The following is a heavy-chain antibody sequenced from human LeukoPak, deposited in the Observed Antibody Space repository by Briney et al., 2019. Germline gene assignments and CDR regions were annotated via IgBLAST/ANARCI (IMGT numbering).Heavy chain of an antibody. CDR1: GFTFSSYA. V-gene: IGHV3-23*01. J-gene: IGHJ4*02. CDR3: AKDSRLRFLEWPDY. CDR2: ISGSGGST. Sequence: GGSLRLSCAASGFTFSSYAMSWVRQAPGKGLEWVSAISGSGGSTYYADSVKGRFTISRDNSKNTLYLQMNSLRAEDTALYYCAKDSRLRFLEWPDYWGQGTLVTVSS. D-gene: IGHD3-3*01.